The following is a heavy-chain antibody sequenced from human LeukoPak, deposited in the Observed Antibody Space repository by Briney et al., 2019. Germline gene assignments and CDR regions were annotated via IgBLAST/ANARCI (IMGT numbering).Heavy chain of an antibody. CDR2: VSESGDGT. D-gene: IGHD1-26*01. CDR3: AKGKVSHLGALDF. J-gene: IGHJ4*02. CDR1: GFSFSSYA. V-gene: IGHV3-23*01. Sequence: PGGSLRLSCAASGFSFSSYAMSWVRQAPGKGLEWVSSVSESGDGTYYADSVMGRFIISRDNSRKTFHLRMDSLRADDTAIYYCAKGKVSHLGALDFWGQGTLVTVSS.